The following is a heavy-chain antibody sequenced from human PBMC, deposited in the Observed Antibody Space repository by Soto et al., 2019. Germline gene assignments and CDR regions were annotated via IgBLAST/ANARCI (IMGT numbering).Heavy chain of an antibody. J-gene: IGHJ6*02. V-gene: IGHV4-39*01. CDR3: ARGNHERQWLVPYYYYYYGMDV. D-gene: IGHD6-19*01. CDR1: GGSFSSCSCY. Sequence: PSETLSLTCTVSGGSFSSCSCYWGWIRQPPGKGLEWVGSIYYSGGTYYNPSLKSRVTISVDTSKKQITINMRSVTAADSAVYYCARGNHERQWLVPYYYYYYGMDVWGQGTTVTVSS. CDR2: IYYSGGT.